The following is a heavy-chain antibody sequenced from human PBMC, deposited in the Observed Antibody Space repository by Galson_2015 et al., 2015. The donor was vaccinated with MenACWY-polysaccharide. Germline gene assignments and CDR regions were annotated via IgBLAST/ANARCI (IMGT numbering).Heavy chain of an antibody. CDR1: GFSLSTSGMR. V-gene: IGHV2-70*04. CDR3: ARIGDYGSGSYLDV. D-gene: IGHD3-10*01. CDR2: IDWDDDK. J-gene: IGHJ6*04. Sequence: PALVKPTQTLTLTCTFSGFSLSTSGMRVSWIRQPPWKALEWLARIDWDDDKFYSTSLKTRLTISKDTSKNQVVLTMTNMDPVDTATYYCARIGDYGSGSYLDVWGKGTTVTVSS.